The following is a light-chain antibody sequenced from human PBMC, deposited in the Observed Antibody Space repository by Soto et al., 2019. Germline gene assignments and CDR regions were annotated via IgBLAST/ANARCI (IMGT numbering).Light chain of an antibody. CDR2: EVT. CDR3: SSYTSSSTLVV. Sequence: QSALTQPASVSGSPGQSITISCTGTSSDVGGYNYVSWYQQHPGKAPKLVIYEVTKRPSGVSNRFSGSKSGNTASLTISGLQAEDETDYYCSSYTSSSTLVVFGTGTKVTVL. V-gene: IGLV2-14*01. CDR1: SSDVGGYNY. J-gene: IGLJ1*01.